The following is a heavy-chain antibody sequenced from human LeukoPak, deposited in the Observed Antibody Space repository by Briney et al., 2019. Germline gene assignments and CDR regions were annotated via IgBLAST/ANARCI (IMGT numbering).Heavy chain of an antibody. J-gene: IGHJ4*02. V-gene: IGHV4-34*01. CDR1: GGSFSGYY. CDR3: ARGRGYYYGSGSYSRFLDY. D-gene: IGHD3-10*01. CDR2: INHSGST. Sequence: PSETLSLTCAVYGGSFSGYYWSWIRQPPGKGLEWMGEINHSGSTNYNPSLKSRVTISVDTSKNQFSLKLSSVTAADTAVYYCARGRGYYYGSGSYSRFLDYWGQGTLVTVSS.